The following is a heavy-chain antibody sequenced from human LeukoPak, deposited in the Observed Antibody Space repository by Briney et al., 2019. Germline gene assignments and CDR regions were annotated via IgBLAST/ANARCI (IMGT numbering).Heavy chain of an antibody. Sequence: ASVKVSCKAYGYTFTSYYMHWVRQAPGQGLEWMGIINPSGGSTSYAQKFQGRVTMTRDTSTSTVYMELSSLRSEDTAVYYCARDSQYYYDSSGYTYYYYYMDVWGKGTTVTVSS. CDR3: ARDSQYYYDSSGYTYYYYYMDV. V-gene: IGHV1-46*01. CDR1: GYTFTSYY. D-gene: IGHD3-22*01. J-gene: IGHJ6*03. CDR2: INPSGGST.